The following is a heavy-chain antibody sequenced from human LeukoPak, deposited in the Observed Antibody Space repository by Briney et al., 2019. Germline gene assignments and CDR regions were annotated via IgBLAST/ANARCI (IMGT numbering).Heavy chain of an antibody. J-gene: IGHJ4*02. Sequence: SETLSLTCAVYGGSFSGYFWTWIRQSPGKGLEWIGEINHRATTDYNPSLKSRVSLSVDTSKNQFSLKLSSVTAADTAVYYCARGLSSSGWYYPTTYFDYWGQGTLVTVSS. CDR1: GGSFSGYF. V-gene: IGHV4-34*01. CDR3: ARGLSSSGWYYPTTYFDY. CDR2: INHRATT. D-gene: IGHD6-19*01.